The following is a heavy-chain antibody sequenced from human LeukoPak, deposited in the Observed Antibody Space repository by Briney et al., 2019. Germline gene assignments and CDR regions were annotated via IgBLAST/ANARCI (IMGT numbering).Heavy chain of an antibody. CDR3: ARATGYCSSISCYEDWFDP. D-gene: IGHD2-2*03. CDR1: GGSISSGGYY. Sequence: PSQTLSLTCTVSGGSISSGGYYWSWIRQHPGKGLEWIGYIYYSGSTYYNPSLKSRVTISVDTSKNQFSLKLSSVTAADTAVYYCARATGYCSSISCYEDWFDPWGQGTLVTVSS. V-gene: IGHV4-31*03. J-gene: IGHJ5*02. CDR2: IYYSGST.